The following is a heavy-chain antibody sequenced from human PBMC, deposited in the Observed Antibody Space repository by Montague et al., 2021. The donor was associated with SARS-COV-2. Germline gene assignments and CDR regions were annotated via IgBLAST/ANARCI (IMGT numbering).Heavy chain of an antibody. CDR1: GGSISSSSYY. J-gene: IGHJ4*02. V-gene: IGHV4-39*01. CDR3: ARKASGGVTICGVVTASYYFDY. Sequence: SETLSLTCTVSGGSISSSSYYWGWIRQPPGKGLEWIGSIYYSGSTYYNPSLKSRVTISVDTSKNQFSLKLSSVTAADTAVYYCARKASGGVTICGVVTASYYFDYWGQGTLVTVSS. D-gene: IGHD3-3*01. CDR2: IYYSGST.